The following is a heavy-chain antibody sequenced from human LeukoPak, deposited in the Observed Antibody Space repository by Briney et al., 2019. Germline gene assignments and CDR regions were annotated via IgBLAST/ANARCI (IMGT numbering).Heavy chain of an antibody. J-gene: IGHJ4*02. CDR1: GFTFTSYG. V-gene: IGHV3-30*02. CDR3: AKKRGDLTVTGPFFDY. D-gene: IGHD6-19*01. CDR2: IRYDGNNK. Sequence: GGSLRLSCAASGFTFTSYGMHWVRQAPGKGLEWVAFIRYDGNNKNYADSVKGRFTISRDNFKNTLYLQMNSLRAEDTAVYYCAKKRGDLTVTGPFFDYWGQGTLVTVSS.